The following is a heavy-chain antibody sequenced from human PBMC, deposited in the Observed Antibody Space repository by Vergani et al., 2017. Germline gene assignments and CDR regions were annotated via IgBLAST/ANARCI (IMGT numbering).Heavy chain of an antibody. CDR2: MNPNSGNT. CDR3: ARVHRWYQRSSYDY. D-gene: IGHD4-23*01. CDR1: GGTFSSYD. Sequence: QVQLVQSGAEVKKPGSSVKVSCKASGGTFSSYDINWVRQATGQGLEWMGWMNPNSGNTGYAQKFQGRVTMTRNTSISTAYMELSSLRSEDTAVYYCARVHRWYQRSSYDYWGQGTLVTVSS. V-gene: IGHV1-8*02. J-gene: IGHJ4*02.